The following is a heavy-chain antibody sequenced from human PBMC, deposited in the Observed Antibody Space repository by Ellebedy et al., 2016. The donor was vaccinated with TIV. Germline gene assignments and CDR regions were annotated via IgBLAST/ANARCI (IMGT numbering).Heavy chain of an antibody. D-gene: IGHD2-15*01. CDR1: GFTFYRYS. CDR3: AKGAYCSGGSCYPMDY. CDR2: ISGSSSTI. Sequence: GESLKISCAASGFTFYRYSMIWVRQAPGKGLEWVSYISGSSSTIYYADSVEGRFTISRDNAKNSLYLQMNSLRADDTAVYYCAKGAYCSGGSCYPMDYWGRGTLVTVSS. V-gene: IGHV3-48*01. J-gene: IGHJ4*02.